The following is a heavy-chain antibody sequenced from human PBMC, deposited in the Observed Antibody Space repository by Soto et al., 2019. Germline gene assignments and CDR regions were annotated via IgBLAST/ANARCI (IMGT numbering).Heavy chain of an antibody. Sequence: GGSLRLSCAASGFTFSSYSMNWDRQAPGKGLEWVSSISSSSSYIYYADSVKGRFTISRDNAKNSLYLQMNSLRAEDTAVYYCAREAPLNWFDPWGQGTLVTVSS. CDR1: GFTFSSYS. J-gene: IGHJ5*02. CDR2: ISSSSSYI. CDR3: AREAPLNWFDP. V-gene: IGHV3-21*01.